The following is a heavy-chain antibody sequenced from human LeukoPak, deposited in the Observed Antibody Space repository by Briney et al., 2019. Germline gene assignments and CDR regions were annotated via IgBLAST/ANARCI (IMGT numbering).Heavy chain of an antibody. J-gene: IGHJ6*02. D-gene: IGHD3-10*01. CDR2: IYPGDSDV. Sequence: GESLKISCKVFGFKFTSYSIAWVRQMPGRGLEWMGMIYPGDSDVKYSPSFQGQVTISVDKSVTTAYLQSSSLKASDTGIYHCARRCFYGSGTFYSNSYYGLDVWGQGTTVTVSS. CDR3: ARRCFYGSGTFYSNSYYGLDV. CDR1: GFKFTSYS. V-gene: IGHV5-51*01.